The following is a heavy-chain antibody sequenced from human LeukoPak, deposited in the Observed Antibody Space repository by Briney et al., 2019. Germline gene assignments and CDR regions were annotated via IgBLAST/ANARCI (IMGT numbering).Heavy chain of an antibody. D-gene: IGHD3-3*01. J-gene: IGHJ6*02. V-gene: IGHV4-30-4*01. CDR1: GGSISSGDYY. CDR3: ARSSYYDFWSGYGMDV. CDR2: IYYSGST. Sequence: SQTLSLTCTVSGGSISSGDYYWSWIRQPPGKGLEWIGYIYYSGSTYYNPSLKSRVTISVDTSKNQFSLKLSSVTAADTAVYYCARSSYYDFWSGYGMDVWGQGTTVTVSS.